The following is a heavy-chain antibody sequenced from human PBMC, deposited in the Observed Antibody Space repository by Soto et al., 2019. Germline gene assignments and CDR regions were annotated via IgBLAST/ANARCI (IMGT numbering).Heavy chain of an antibody. CDR2: VSGSGEST. Sequence: PGGSLRLSCVASGFTFKNCAMSWVRQTPGKGLEWVSAVSGSGESTYYADVVKGRFTISRDNSKNTVYLQMNSLRAEDTAIYYCARTPVTSSPSLNWFDPWGQGILVTVSP. D-gene: IGHD2-2*01. V-gene: IGHV3-23*01. CDR3: ARTPVTSSPSLNWFDP. CDR1: GFTFKNCA. J-gene: IGHJ5*02.